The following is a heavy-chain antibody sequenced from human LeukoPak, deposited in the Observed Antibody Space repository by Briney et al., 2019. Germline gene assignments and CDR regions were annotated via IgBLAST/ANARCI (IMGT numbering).Heavy chain of an antibody. CDR3: ARDSIDGPYFDY. V-gene: IGHV3-21*01. D-gene: IGHD2-15*01. Sequence: GGSLRLSCAASRFTFSSDSMNWVRQAPGKGLEWVSSISSSSSYIYYADSVKGRFTISRDNAKNSLYLQMNSLRAEDTAVYYCARDSIDGPYFDYWGQGTLVTVSS. J-gene: IGHJ4*02. CDR2: ISSSSSYI. CDR1: RFTFSSDS.